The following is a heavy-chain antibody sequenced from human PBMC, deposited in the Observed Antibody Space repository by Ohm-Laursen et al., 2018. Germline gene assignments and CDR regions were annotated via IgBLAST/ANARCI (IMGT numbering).Heavy chain of an antibody. CDR1: GFTFSTYA. Sequence: SLRLSCAASGFTFSTYAMSWVRQAPGKGLEWVSDISGSGGSTNYADSVKGRFTISRDNSKNTLFLQMNSLRAEDTAVYYCASLVEMSTPDDYWGQGTLVTVSS. V-gene: IGHV3-23*01. J-gene: IGHJ4*02. D-gene: IGHD5-24*01. CDR3: ASLVEMSTPDDY. CDR2: ISGSGGST.